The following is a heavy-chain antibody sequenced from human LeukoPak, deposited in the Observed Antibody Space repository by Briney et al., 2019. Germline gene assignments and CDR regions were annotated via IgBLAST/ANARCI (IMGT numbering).Heavy chain of an antibody. D-gene: IGHD3-10*01. Sequence: GGSLRLSCAASKFTFSSYGMSWVRQAPGKGLEWVSTISSSGGSTYYADSVKGRFTISRDNAKSTLFLQMNSVRAEDTALYYCATLRRSGAERDAFDIWGQGTMVTVPS. V-gene: IGHV3-23*01. CDR2: ISSSGGST. CDR1: KFTFSSYG. J-gene: IGHJ3*02. CDR3: ATLRRSGAERDAFDI.